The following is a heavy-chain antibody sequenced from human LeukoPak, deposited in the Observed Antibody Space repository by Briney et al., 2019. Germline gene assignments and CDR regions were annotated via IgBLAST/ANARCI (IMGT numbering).Heavy chain of an antibody. Sequence: ASVKVSCKASGYTFTSYGISWVRQAPGQGLEWMGWISAYNGNTNYAQKLQGRVTMTTDTPTSTAYMELRSLRSDDTAVYYCAREPHCSGGSCYFDYWGQGTLVTVSS. CDR3: AREPHCSGGSCYFDY. CDR1: GYTFTSYG. CDR2: ISAYNGNT. D-gene: IGHD2-15*01. V-gene: IGHV1-18*01. J-gene: IGHJ4*02.